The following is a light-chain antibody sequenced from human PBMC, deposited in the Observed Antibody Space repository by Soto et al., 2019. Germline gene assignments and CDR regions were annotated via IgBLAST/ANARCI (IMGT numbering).Light chain of an antibody. Sequence: QSALTQPASVSGSPGQSITISCTGTSSDVGSYNLVSWYQQHPGKAPQLMIYEVSQRPSGVSNRFSVSKSGNAASLTISGLQAEDEADYYCCSYAGSTTYVFGSGTKVTVL. V-gene: IGLV2-23*02. CDR2: EVS. CDR1: SSDVGSYNL. CDR3: CSYAGSTTYV. J-gene: IGLJ1*01.